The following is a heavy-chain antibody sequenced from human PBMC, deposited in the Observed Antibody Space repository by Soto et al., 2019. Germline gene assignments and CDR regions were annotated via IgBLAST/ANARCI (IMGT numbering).Heavy chain of an antibody. CDR1: GGSFSGYY. V-gene: IGHV4-34*01. CDR3: ASSRVATINFDY. D-gene: IGHD5-12*01. J-gene: IGHJ4*02. CDR2: INHSGST. Sequence: SETLSLTCAVYGGSFSGYYWSWIRQPPGKGLEWIGEINHSGSTNYNPSLKSRVTISVDTSKNQFSLKLSSVTAADTAVYYCASSRVATINFDYWGQGTLVTVSS.